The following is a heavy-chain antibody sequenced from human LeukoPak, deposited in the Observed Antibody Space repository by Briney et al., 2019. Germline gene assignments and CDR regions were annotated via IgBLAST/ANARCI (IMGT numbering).Heavy chain of an antibody. Sequence: ASVTVSCKASGYTFTSYDINWVRQAPGQGLEWMGWMNPNSGNTGYAHNVQGRVTITRNTSKSTAYMELSSLRSEDTAVYYCAKTLGGGGYYYDYYMDVWGKGTTVTVSS. V-gene: IGHV1-8*01. CDR2: MNPNSGNT. CDR1: GYTFTSYD. D-gene: IGHD3-16*01. CDR3: AKTLGGGGYYYDYYMDV. J-gene: IGHJ6*03.